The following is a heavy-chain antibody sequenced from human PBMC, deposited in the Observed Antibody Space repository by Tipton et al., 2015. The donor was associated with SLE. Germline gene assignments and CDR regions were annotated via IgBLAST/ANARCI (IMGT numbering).Heavy chain of an antibody. CDR2: INHSGST. D-gene: IGHD6-13*01. V-gene: IGHV4-34*01. CDR3: AREAAAEGVGFDY. CDR1: GGSFSGYY. J-gene: IGHJ4*02. Sequence: TLSLTCAVYGGSFSGYYWSWIRQPPGKGLEWIGEINHSGSTNYNPSLKSRVTISVDTSKNQFSLKLSSVTAADTAVYYCAREAAAEGVGFDYWGQGTLVTVSS.